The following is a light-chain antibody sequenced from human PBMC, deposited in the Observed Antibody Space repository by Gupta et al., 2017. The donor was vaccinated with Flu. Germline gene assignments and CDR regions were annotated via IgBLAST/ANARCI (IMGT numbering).Light chain of an antibody. Sequence: SVLTQLPSASGTPAQRVTISSSGSSSNIGSNTVNWYQQLPGTAPKLLIYSNNQRPSGVPDRFSGSKSGTSASLAISGLQSEDEADYYCAAWDDSLNGWVFGGGTKLTVL. J-gene: IGLJ3*02. CDR1: SSNIGSNT. V-gene: IGLV1-44*01. CDR3: AAWDDSLNGWV. CDR2: SNN.